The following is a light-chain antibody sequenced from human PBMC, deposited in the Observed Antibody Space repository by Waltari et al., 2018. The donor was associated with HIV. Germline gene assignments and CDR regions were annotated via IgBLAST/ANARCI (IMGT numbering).Light chain of an antibody. J-gene: IGLJ2*01. CDR2: GNS. CDR1: SSNIGAGYD. V-gene: IGLV1-40*01. Sequence: QSVLTQPPSASGAPGQRVTIPCTGRSSNIGAGYDVLWYQQLPGTAPKLLIYGNSNRPSGVPDRFSGSKSGTSASLAITGLQAEDEADYYCQSYDSSLSGSGVFGGGTKLTVL. CDR3: QSYDSSLSGSGV.